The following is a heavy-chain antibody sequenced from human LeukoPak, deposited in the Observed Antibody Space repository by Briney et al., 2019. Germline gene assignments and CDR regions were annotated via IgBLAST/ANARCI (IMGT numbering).Heavy chain of an antibody. CDR3: AKWGCSGVNCYPFAY. J-gene: IGHJ4*02. Sequence: GGSLRLSCAASGFTVTSNYMSWVRQAPGKGVEWVSVIYSGGRIYYADSVKGRFTISRDNSKSPLYLQMNSLRAEDTAVYYCAKWGCSGVNCYPFAYWGQGTLVTVSS. V-gene: IGHV3-53*01. CDR2: IYSGGRI. CDR1: GFTVTSNY. D-gene: IGHD2-15*01.